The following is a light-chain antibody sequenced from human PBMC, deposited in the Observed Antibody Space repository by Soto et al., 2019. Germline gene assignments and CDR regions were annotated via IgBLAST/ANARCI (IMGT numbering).Light chain of an antibody. CDR1: QSVGSA. J-gene: IGKJ4*01. V-gene: IGKV3-15*01. Sequence: EIVMTQSPATLSVSPGETATLSCRASQSVGSAVAWYQHKPGQAPRLLIVAASIRATGVPGRFSGGGSGTEFTLTISRLQSEDFAVYYWQQYKNWPPLTFGGGTTVEI. CDR3: QQYKNWPPLT. CDR2: AAS.